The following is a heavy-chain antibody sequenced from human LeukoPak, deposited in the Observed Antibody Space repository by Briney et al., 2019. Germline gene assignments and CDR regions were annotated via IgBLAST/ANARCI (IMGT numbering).Heavy chain of an antibody. CDR3: AKLAGDWQQLPY. D-gene: IGHD6-13*01. J-gene: IGHJ4*02. Sequence: GGSLRLSCAASGFAFSNYAMSWVRQAPGKGLEWVSSISDSGDRTYYADSVKGRFTISRDNSRNMLYLQMNSLGAEDTAIFYCAKLAGDWQQLPYLGQGTLVTVSS. CDR1: GFAFSNYA. CDR2: ISDSGDRT. V-gene: IGHV3-23*01.